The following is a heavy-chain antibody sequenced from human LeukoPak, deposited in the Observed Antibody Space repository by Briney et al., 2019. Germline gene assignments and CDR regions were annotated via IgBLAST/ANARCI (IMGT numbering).Heavy chain of an antibody. V-gene: IGHV1-46*01. CDR2: INPSGGST. Sequence: ASVKVSCKASGYTFTSYYMHWVRQAPGQGLEWMGIINPSGGSTSYAQKFQGRVTMTRDMSTSTVYMELSSLRSEDTAVYYCAREGSMIVVAIDYMDVWGKGTTATVS. J-gene: IGHJ6*03. CDR1: GYTFTSYY. CDR3: AREGSMIVVAIDYMDV. D-gene: IGHD3-22*01.